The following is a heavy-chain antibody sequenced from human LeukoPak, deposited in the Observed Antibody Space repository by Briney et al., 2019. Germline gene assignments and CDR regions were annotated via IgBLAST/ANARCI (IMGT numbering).Heavy chain of an antibody. CDR3: AKDIVDFWSGFDY. J-gene: IGHJ4*02. D-gene: IGHD3-3*01. CDR2: ISGSGGST. Sequence: GFLRLSCAASGFTFSSYPWAWARQAPGRGWSGASAISGSGGSTYYADSVKGRFTISRDNSKNTLYLQMNSLRAEDTAVYYCAKDIVDFWSGFDYWGQGTLVTVSS. CDR1: GFTFSSYP. V-gene: IGHV3-23*01.